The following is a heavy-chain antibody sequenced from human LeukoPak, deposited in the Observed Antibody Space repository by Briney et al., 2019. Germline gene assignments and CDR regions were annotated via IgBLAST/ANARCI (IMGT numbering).Heavy chain of an antibody. V-gene: IGHV1-69*05. CDR2: IIPIFGTV. CDR3: ARDPRYCSGGSCPPKAGPPIFDP. CDR1: GGTFSSYA. J-gene: IGHJ5*02. D-gene: IGHD2-15*01. Sequence: GASVKVSCKASGGTFSSYAISRVRQAPGQGLEWMGRIIPIFGTVNYAQKFQGRVTITTDESTSTAYMELSSLRSEDTAVYYCARDPRYCSGGSCPPKAGPPIFDPWGQGTLVTVSS.